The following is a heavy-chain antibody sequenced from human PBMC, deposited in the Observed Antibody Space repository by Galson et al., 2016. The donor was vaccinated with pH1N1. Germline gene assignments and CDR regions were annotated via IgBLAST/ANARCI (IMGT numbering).Heavy chain of an antibody. CDR1: GGSISSHY. Sequence: ETLSLTCTVSGGSISSHYWNWIRQPPGKGLEWIGYIYYSGSTSHNPSLKSRVTISVDTSNNQLSLRLRSVTATDTAVYYCARLIVGVTNWFDPWGQGTLVTVSS. CDR3: ARLIVGVTNWFDP. D-gene: IGHD1-26*01. CDR2: IYYSGST. J-gene: IGHJ5*02. V-gene: IGHV4-59*08.